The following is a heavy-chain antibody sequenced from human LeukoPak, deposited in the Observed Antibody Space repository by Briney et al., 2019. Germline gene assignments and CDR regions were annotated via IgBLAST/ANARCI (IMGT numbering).Heavy chain of an antibody. D-gene: IGHD3-10*01. CDR2: IKQDGSEK. J-gene: IGHJ4*02. V-gene: IGHV3-7*01. CDR1: GFSFSTYW. CDR3: ARDLYRGGPDS. Sequence: GGSLRLSCAASGFSFSTYWMSWVRQAPGSGLEWVANIKQDGSEKYYVDSVKGRFTISRDNAKNSLYLQLNSLRAEDTAVYYCARDLYRGGPDSWGQGTLVTVSS.